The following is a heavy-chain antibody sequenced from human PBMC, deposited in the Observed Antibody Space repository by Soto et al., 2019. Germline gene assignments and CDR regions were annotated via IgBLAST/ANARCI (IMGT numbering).Heavy chain of an antibody. Sequence: SVKVSCKASGGTFSSYAISWVRQAPGQGLEWMGGIIPIFGTANYAQKFQGRVTITADKSTSTAYMELSSLRSEDMAVYYCARTGEYSCSRKPYYFGYWGRGTPCTVSS. D-gene: IGHD6-6*01. CDR1: GGTFSSYA. CDR3: ARTGEYSCSRKPYYFGY. J-gene: IGHJ4*02. CDR2: IIPIFGTA. V-gene: IGHV1-69*06.